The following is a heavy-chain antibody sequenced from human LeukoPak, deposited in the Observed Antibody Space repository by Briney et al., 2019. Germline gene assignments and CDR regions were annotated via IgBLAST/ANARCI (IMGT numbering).Heavy chain of an antibody. D-gene: IGHD3-22*01. V-gene: IGHV4-39*07. CDR2: IYYSGST. J-gene: IGHJ4*02. CDR3: ARVSYYDSSGYGGIDY. Sequence: SETLSLTCTVSGGSISSSSYYWGWIRQPPGKGLEWIGSIYYSGSTNYNPSLKSRVTISVDTSKNQFSLKLSSVTAADTAVYYCARVSYYDSSGYGGIDYWGQGTLVTVSS. CDR1: GGSISSSSYY.